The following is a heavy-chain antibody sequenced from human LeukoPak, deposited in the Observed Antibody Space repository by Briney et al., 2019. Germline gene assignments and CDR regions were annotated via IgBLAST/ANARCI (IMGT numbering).Heavy chain of an antibody. J-gene: IGHJ3*02. CDR3: ARHVGDYFDPNAFDI. Sequence: GESLKITCKGSGYSFTSYWIGWVRQMPGKGLEWMGIIYPGDSDTRYSPSFQGQVTISADKSISTAYLQWSSLKASDTAMYYCARHVGDYFDPNAFDIWGQGTMVTVSS. CDR2: IYPGDSDT. D-gene: IGHD4-17*01. CDR1: GYSFTSYW. V-gene: IGHV5-51*01.